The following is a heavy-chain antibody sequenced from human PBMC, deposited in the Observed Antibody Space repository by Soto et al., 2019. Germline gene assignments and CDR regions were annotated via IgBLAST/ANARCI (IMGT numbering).Heavy chain of an antibody. Sequence: QVQLVQSGAEVKNPGASVKVSCKASGYRFTSYGIGWVRQAPGQGLEWMGWINAYNGNTNYAQNLQSRVTLTTDTSTSTAYMDLRSLRSNDTVVYYCAMVDVYVTPSPQDVWGQGTTVTVSS. CDR2: INAYNGNT. J-gene: IGHJ6*02. CDR1: GYRFTSYG. CDR3: AMVDVYVTPSPQDV. V-gene: IGHV1-18*01. D-gene: IGHD3-16*01.